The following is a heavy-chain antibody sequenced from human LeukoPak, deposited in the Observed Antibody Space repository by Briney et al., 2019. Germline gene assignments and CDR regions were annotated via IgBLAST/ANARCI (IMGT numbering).Heavy chain of an antibody. Sequence: GGSLRLSCAASGFTFRNYGMNWVRQAPGKGLQWVSGILDNGGDTFYADSVQGRFTISRDNSKNTLYLQMNSLRVEDTALYYCAKVRKDSSNWDYFDYWGQGTMVTVSS. CDR1: GFTFRNYG. CDR2: ILDNGGDT. CDR3: AKVRKDSSNWDYFDY. J-gene: IGHJ4*02. D-gene: IGHD5-24*01. V-gene: IGHV3-23*01.